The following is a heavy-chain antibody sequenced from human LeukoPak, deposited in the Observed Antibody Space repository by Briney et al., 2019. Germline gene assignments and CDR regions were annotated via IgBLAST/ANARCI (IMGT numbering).Heavy chain of an antibody. CDR1: GYTFTGYY. CDR2: INPNSGGT. D-gene: IGHD6-13*01. CDR3: ARDVAAASGSCWLDP. J-gene: IGHJ5*02. V-gene: IGHV1-2*02. Sequence: ASVQVSYKASGYTFTGYYMHWVRQAAGQGLDGMGWINPNSGGTNYAQKFQGRVTMTRDTSISTAYMELSRLRSDDTAVYYCARDVAAASGSCWLDPWGQGTLVTVSS.